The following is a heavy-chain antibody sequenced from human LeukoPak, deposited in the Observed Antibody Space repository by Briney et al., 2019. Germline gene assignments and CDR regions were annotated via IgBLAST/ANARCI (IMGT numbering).Heavy chain of an antibody. Sequence: GGSLRLSCAASGFTFSSYAMSWVRQAPGKGLEWVSAISGSGGSTYYADSVKGRFTISRDNSKNTLYLQMNSLRAEDTAVYYCAKGWVHGYYDSSGYYEQPAFDIWGQGTMVTVSS. V-gene: IGHV3-23*01. CDR1: GFTFSSYA. J-gene: IGHJ3*02. CDR3: AKGWVHGYYDSSGYYEQPAFDI. D-gene: IGHD3-22*01. CDR2: ISGSGGST.